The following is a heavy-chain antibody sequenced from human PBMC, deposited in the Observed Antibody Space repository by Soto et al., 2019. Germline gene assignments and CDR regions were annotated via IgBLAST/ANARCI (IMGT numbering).Heavy chain of an antibody. CDR3: VRLRTRAGATDEFDS. CDR2: INYSGIT. D-gene: IGHD1-26*01. CDR1: GDSISSSNFY. J-gene: IGHJ4*02. V-gene: IGHV4-39*01. Sequence: SSETLSLTCTVSGDSISSSNFYWAWIRQPPGKGLEWIGSINYSGITYYNPSLKSRLTISVDTSKNQFSLKLSSVTAADTAVYKCVRLRTRAGATDEFDSWGQGALVTVSS.